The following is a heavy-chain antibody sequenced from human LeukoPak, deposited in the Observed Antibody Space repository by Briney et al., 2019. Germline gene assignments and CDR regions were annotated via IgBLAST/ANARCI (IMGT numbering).Heavy chain of an antibody. D-gene: IGHD6-13*01. CDR1: GFTFNNAW. J-gene: IGHJ5*02. Sequence: PGGSLRLSCAASGFTFNNAWMNWVRQAPGKGLEWVGRIKSKTDGGTTDYAAPVKDRFTVSRDDSKNTLYLQINSLRTEDTAVYYCTTVVAAAVNGWFDPWGQGTLVTVSS. V-gene: IGHV3-15*01. CDR2: IKSKTDGGTT. CDR3: TTVVAAAVNGWFDP.